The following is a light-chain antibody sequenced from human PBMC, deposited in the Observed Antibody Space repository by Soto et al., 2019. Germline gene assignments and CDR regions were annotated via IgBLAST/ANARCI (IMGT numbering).Light chain of an antibody. V-gene: IGLV2-14*01. Sequence: QSVLTQPASVSGSPGQSVTISCTGSRSDVGGYNYVSWYQQHPGKAPKLMIYEVSNRPSGVSNRFSGSKSGNTASLTISGLQAEDEADYYCSSYTSSSLLVFGTGTKVSVL. CDR2: EVS. J-gene: IGLJ1*01. CDR3: SSYTSSSLLV. CDR1: RSDVGGYNY.